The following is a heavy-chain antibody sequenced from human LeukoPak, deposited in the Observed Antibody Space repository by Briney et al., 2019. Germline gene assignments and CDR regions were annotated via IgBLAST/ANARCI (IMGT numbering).Heavy chain of an antibody. V-gene: IGHV4-34*01. CDR3: ARKLQYYDFWSGYYTDWFDP. J-gene: IGHJ5*02. CDR1: GGSFSGCY. D-gene: IGHD3-3*01. Sequence: SETLSLTCAVYGGSFSGCYWSWIRQPPGKGLEWIGEINHSGSTNYNPSLKSRVTISVDTSKNQFSLKLSSVTAADTAVYYCARKLQYYDFWSGYYTDWFDPWGQGTLVTVSS. CDR2: INHSGST.